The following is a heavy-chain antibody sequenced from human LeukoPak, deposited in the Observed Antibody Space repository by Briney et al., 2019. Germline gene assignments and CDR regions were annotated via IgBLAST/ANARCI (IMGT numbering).Heavy chain of an antibody. CDR1: GGSISSYY. D-gene: IGHD2-15*01. CDR2: IYYSGST. V-gene: IGHV4-59*01. J-gene: IGHJ4*02. CDR3: ARWPYCSGASCSRDY. Sequence: SETLSLTCTVAGGSISSYYWSWIRQPPGKGLEWIGYIYYSGSTYYNPSLKSRVTISVDTSKNQFSPKLSSVTAADTAVYYCARWPYCSGASCSRDYWGQGTLVTVSS.